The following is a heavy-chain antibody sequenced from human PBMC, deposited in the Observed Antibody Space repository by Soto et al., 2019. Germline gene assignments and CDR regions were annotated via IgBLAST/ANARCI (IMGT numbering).Heavy chain of an antibody. CDR3: ATSAATVTTGGFDP. J-gene: IGHJ5*02. V-gene: IGHV1-24*01. CDR1: GYTLTELS. Sequence: QVQLVQSGAEVKKPGASVKVSCKVSGYTLTELSMHWVRQAPGKGLEWMGGFDPEDGETIYAQKYQGRVTMTEDTSTDKAYMELSRLRSEDTAVYYCATSAATVTTGGFDPWGQGTLVTVSS. CDR2: FDPEDGET. D-gene: IGHD4-17*01.